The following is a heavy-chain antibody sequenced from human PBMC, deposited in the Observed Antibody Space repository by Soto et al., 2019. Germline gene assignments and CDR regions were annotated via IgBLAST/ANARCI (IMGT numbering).Heavy chain of an antibody. CDR3: ASRGSGDAGYDYGAFDL. Sequence: PGGSLRLSCAASGFTFSDYYMSWIRQAPGKGLEWVSYISSSGSTIYYADSVKGRFTISRDNAKNSLYLQMNSLRAEDAAVYYCASRGSGDAGYDYGAFDLWGQGTMVTVSS. CDR2: ISSSGSTI. V-gene: IGHV3-11*01. D-gene: IGHD5-12*01. CDR1: GFTFSDYY. J-gene: IGHJ3*01.